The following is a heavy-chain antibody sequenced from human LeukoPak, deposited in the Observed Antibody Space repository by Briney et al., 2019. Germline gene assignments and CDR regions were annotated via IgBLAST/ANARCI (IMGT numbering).Heavy chain of an antibody. D-gene: IGHD6-6*01. J-gene: IGHJ4*02. Sequence: GGSLRLSCAASGFTFDDYGMTWVRQAPGKGLEWVSDINYNGVSTDYADSMKGRFTISRDNAKNSLYLQMNSLRAEDTALYYCARGGSSAYQAYWGQGTLVTVSS. CDR3: ARGGSSAYQAY. CDR2: INYNGVST. CDR1: GFTFDDYG. V-gene: IGHV3-20*04.